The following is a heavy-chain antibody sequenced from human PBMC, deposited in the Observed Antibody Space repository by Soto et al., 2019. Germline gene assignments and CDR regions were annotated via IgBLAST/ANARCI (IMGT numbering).Heavy chain of an antibody. CDR1: GFTFSSYG. CDR3: ARGPSGWFGYDY. J-gene: IGHJ4*02. Sequence: GGSLRLSCAAPGFTFSSYGMHWVRQAAGKGLVWVSRINSDASTTNYADSVKGRFTISRDNAKNTLYLQMDSLTAEDTAVYYCARGPSGWFGYDYWGQGTLVTVSS. CDR2: INSDASTT. D-gene: IGHD6-19*01. V-gene: IGHV3-74*01.